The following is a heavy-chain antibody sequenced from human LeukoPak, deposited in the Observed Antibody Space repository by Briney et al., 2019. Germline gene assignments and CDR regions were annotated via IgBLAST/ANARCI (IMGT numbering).Heavy chain of an antibody. V-gene: IGHV3-23*01. D-gene: IGHD5-12*01. CDR2: ISGSGGST. CDR3: TSPASEPPDIVATPYYYYGMDV. CDR1: GFTFSSYA. J-gene: IGHJ6*02. Sequence: GGSLRLSCAASGFTFSSYAMSWVRQAPGKGLEWVSAISGSGGSTYYADSVKGRFTISRDNSKNTLYLQMNSLRAEDTAVYYCTSPASEPPDIVATPYYYYGMDVWGQGTTVTVSS.